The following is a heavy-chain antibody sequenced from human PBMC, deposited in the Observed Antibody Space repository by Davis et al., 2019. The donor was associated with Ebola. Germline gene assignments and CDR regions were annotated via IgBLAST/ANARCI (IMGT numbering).Heavy chain of an antibody. Sequence: AASVKVSCKASGYTFTSYGITWVRQAPGQGLEWMGWINAGNGNTKYSQKFQGRVTITRDTSASTAYMELSSLRSEDTAVYYCARGAAYHYYFDYWGQGTLVTVSS. J-gene: IGHJ4*02. CDR2: INAGNGNT. CDR3: ARGAAYHYYFDY. CDR1: GYTFTSYG. V-gene: IGHV1-3*01. D-gene: IGHD2-15*01.